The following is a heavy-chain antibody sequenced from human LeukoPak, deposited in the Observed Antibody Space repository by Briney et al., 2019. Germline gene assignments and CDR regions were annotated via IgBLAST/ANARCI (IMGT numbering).Heavy chain of an antibody. V-gene: IGHV6-1*01. J-gene: IGHJ4*02. CDR2: TYYRSKWYN. D-gene: IGHD2-2*01. Sequence: SQTLSLTCAISGDSVSSNSAAWNWIRQSPSRGLPSLGTTYYRSKWYNDYAVSVKSRITINPDTSKNQFSLQLNSVTPEDTAVYYCARDLGVVVPAAPFDYXGQGTLVTVSS. CDR3: ARDLGVVVPAAPFDY. CDR1: GDSVSSNSAA.